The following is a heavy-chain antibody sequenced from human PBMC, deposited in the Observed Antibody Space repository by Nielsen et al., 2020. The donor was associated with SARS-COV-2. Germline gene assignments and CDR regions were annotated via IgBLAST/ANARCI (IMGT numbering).Heavy chain of an antibody. Sequence: GGSLRLSCAASGFTFSSYSMNWVRQAPGKGLEWVSSISSSSSYIYYADSVKGRFTISRDNAKNSLYLQMNSLRAEDTAVYYCARRWYGSDSDREAFDIWGRGTMVTVSS. CDR2: ISSSSSYI. CDR3: ARRWYGSDSDREAFDI. D-gene: IGHD3-10*01. CDR1: GFTFSSYS. J-gene: IGHJ3*02. V-gene: IGHV3-21*01.